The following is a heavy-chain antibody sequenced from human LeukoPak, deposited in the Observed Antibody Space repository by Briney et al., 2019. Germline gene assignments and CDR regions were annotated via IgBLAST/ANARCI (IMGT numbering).Heavy chain of an antibody. CDR2: VSSDGINT. CDR1: GFTFSNFA. Sequence: GGSLRLSCSASGFTFSNFAMSWVRQAPGKGLEWVSAVSSDGINTYYADSVKGRFTISRDNSKNTLYLQMNSLRAEDTAVYYCAKYEQLAPFDYWGQGTLVTVSS. J-gene: IGHJ4*02. V-gene: IGHV3-23*01. CDR3: AKYEQLAPFDY. D-gene: IGHD6-6*01.